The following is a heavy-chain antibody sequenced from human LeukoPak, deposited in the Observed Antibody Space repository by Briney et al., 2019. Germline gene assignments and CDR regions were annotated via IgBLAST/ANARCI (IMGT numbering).Heavy chain of an antibody. D-gene: IGHD2-15*01. CDR3: AREGRDYLYFDL. J-gene: IGHJ2*01. Sequence: GGSLRLSCAASGFTFSSYWMHWVRQAPGKGLVWVSRISNDGTTTSYADSVKGRFTISRDNAKNTLYLQMNSLRAEDTAVYYCAREGRDYLYFDLWGRGTLVTVSS. CDR2: ISNDGTTT. CDR1: GFTFSSYW. V-gene: IGHV3-74*01.